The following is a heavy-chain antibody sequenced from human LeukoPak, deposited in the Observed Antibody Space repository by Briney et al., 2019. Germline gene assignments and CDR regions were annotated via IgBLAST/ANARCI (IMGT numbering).Heavy chain of an antibody. Sequence: GESLKISCKGSGYSFTSYWIGWVRQMPGKGLEWMGIIYPGDSDTRYSPSFQGQVTISADKSISTAYLQWSSLKASDTAMYYCARLRNLYYYDSSGYYGDYWGQGTLVTVSS. J-gene: IGHJ4*02. CDR2: IYPGDSDT. V-gene: IGHV5-51*01. CDR1: GYSFTSYW. D-gene: IGHD3-22*01. CDR3: ARLRNLYYYDSSGYYGDY.